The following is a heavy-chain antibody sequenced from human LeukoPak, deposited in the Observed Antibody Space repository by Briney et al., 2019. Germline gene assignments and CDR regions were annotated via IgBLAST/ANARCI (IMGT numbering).Heavy chain of an antibody. Sequence: PGGTLRLSCAASGFTFSSYAMHWVRQAPGKGLEWVAVISHDGSNKYYADSVKGRFTISRDNSKNTLYLQMNSLRAEDTAVYYCARDLGGRYYFDYWGQGTLVTVSS. CDR1: GFTFSSYA. CDR2: ISHDGSNK. CDR3: ARDLGGRYYFDY. V-gene: IGHV3-30-3*01. D-gene: IGHD1-26*01. J-gene: IGHJ4*02.